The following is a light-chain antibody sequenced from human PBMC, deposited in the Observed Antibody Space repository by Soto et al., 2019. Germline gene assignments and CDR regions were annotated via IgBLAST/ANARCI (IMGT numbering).Light chain of an antibody. CDR3: SSYTSSSTL. Sequence: QSALTQPASVSGSPGQSITISCTGTSSDVGGYNYVSWYQQHPGKAPKLMIYDVSNLPSGVSNRFSGSKSGNTASLTISGLQAEDEADYYCSSYTSSSTLFGPGTKLTVL. J-gene: IGLJ1*01. V-gene: IGLV2-14*01. CDR2: DVS. CDR1: SSDVGGYNY.